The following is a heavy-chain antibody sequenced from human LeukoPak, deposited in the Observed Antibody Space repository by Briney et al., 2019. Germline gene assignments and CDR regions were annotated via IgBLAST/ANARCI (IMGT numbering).Heavy chain of an antibody. CDR2: ISYIGST. Sequence: QASETLSLTCAVSDDSFSSHYWTWIWQPPGKGLEWIGYISYIGSTNYNPSLKSRVTISIDTSKNQFSLKLSSVTAADTAVYYCARDLVTVTKGFDIWGQGTMVSVSS. J-gene: IGHJ3*02. V-gene: IGHV4-59*11. CDR1: DDSFSSHY. D-gene: IGHD4-17*01. CDR3: ARDLVTVTKGFDI.